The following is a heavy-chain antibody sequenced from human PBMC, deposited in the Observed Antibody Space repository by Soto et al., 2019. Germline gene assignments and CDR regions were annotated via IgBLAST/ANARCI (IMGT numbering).Heavy chain of an antibody. Sequence: ASETLSLTCTVSGGPIGSYYWRWIRQSPGKGLEWSGCVYYSDGTDYNPSLKSRVNIALDRSKNQFSLRLTSVTAADTAVYYCARTEASSWSFFYYGMDVWGQGTTVTVSS. V-gene: IGHV4-59*01. CDR1: GGPIGSYY. CDR3: ARTEASSWSFFYYGMDV. J-gene: IGHJ6*02. D-gene: IGHD6-13*01. CDR2: VYYSDGT.